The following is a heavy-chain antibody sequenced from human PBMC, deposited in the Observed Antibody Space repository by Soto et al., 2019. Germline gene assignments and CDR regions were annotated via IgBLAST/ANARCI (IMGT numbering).Heavy chain of an antibody. Sequence: EVQLLEAGGGLVQPGGSLRLSCAASGFTFSSYDMSWVRQAAGKGLEWVSAISGSGGSTYYADSVKGRFTISRDNSKNTLYLQMNSLRAEDTAVYYCAKEGVVVPAASRWGQGTLVTVSS. CDR2: ISGSGGST. J-gene: IGHJ4*02. CDR3: AKEGVVVPAASR. D-gene: IGHD2-2*01. V-gene: IGHV3-23*01. CDR1: GFTFSSYD.